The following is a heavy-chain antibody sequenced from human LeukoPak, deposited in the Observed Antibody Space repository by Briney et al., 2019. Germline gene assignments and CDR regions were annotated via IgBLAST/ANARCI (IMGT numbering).Heavy chain of an antibody. CDR3: AKRVGTYRAFDR. Sequence: GGSLRLSCAASGFTFSSYVMKLVRQAPGKGLEWVSSITNGGVTTAYADSVKGRFTISRDNSKNTLYLQMNNLRVEDTAVYYCAKRVGTYRAFDRCGQGTMVTVSS. J-gene: IGHJ3*02. CDR1: GFTFSSYV. V-gene: IGHV3-23*01. CDR2: ITNGGVTT. D-gene: IGHD3-10*01.